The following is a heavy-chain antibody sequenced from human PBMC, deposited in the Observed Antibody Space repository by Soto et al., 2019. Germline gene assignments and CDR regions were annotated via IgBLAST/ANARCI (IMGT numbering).Heavy chain of an antibody. CDR1: GGSISSSSYY. CDR2: IYYSGST. J-gene: IGHJ4*02. V-gene: IGHV4-39*01. CDR3: ARHPSPGGWELLLDY. D-gene: IGHD1-26*01. Sequence: QLQLQESGPGLVKPSDTLSLTCTVSGGSISSSSYYWGWIRQPPGKGLEWIGSIYYSGSTYYNPSLKSRVTISVDTSKTQFSLKLSSVTAADTAVYYCARHPSPGGWELLLDYWGQGTLVTVSS.